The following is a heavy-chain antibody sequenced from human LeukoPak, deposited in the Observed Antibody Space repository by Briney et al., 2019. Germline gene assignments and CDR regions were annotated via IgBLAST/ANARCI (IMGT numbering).Heavy chain of an antibody. CDR2: IKQDGSEK. CDR1: GLTLSRYW. V-gene: IGHV3-7*01. Sequence: GGGLRLSCAASGLTLSRYWMSWVRQAPGKGLEWVANIKQDGSEKYYVDSVKGRFTISRDYAKNALYLQLNSLRAEDTAVYYCAKRTAAYNFLDLWGQGTLVTVSS. CDR3: AKRTAAYNFLDL. J-gene: IGHJ4*02. D-gene: IGHD5-24*01.